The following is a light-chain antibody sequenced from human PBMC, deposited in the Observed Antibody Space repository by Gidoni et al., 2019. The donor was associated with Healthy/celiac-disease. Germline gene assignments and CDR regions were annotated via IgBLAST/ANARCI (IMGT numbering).Light chain of an antibody. V-gene: IGLV3-21*02. J-gene: IGLJ2*01. CDR2: DDS. CDR1: NIGRKS. CDR3: QVWDSSSDHVV. Sequence: SYVLTQPPSVSVAPGQTARITCGGNNIGRKSVHWYQQKPGKAPVMVVYDDSDRPSGIPARFSGSNSGNTATLTISRVEAGDEADYYCQVWDSSSDHVVFGGGTKLTVL.